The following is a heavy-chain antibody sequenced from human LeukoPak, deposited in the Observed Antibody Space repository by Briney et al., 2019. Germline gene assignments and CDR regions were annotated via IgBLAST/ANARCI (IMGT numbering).Heavy chain of an antibody. V-gene: IGHV4-61*02. J-gene: IGHJ6*03. CDR3: ANIRGYSSGWYIHYYYYMDV. D-gene: IGHD6-19*01. CDR1: CGSISSGSHY. CDR2: IYTSGST. Sequence: SETLSLTCTVSCGSISSGSHYWSWTRQPAGKGLEWIGRIYTSGSTNYNLSLKRRVTISVDTSKNQFSLKLSSVTATDTDVYYCANIRGYSSGWYIHYYYYMDVWGKGTTVTVSS.